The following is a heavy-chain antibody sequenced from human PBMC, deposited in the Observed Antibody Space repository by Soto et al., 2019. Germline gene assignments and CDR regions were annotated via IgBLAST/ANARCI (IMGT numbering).Heavy chain of an antibody. CDR1: GYTFTGYY. D-gene: IGHD2-8*01. J-gene: IGHJ4*02. V-gene: IGHV1-2*02. CDR2: INPNSGGT. CDR3: ARGYCTNGVCYSFDY. Sequence: ASVKVSCKASGYTFTGYYMHWVRQAPGQGLEWMGWINPNSGGTNYAQKFRGRVTMTRDTSISTAYMELSRLRSDDTAVYYCARGYCTNGVCYSFDYWGQGTLVTVSS.